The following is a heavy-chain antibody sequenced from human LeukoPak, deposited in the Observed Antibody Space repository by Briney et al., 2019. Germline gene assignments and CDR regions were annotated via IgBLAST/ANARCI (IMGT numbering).Heavy chain of an antibody. CDR3: ARGGQILEVIIATFDF. Sequence: ASVKVSCKASGYSFTVHYLHWVRQAPGQGPEWMGWINTNNSGTNYAQRFQGRVTMTGDTSTSTAYMELRGLTSDDTAVYYCARGGQILEVIIATFDFWGQGTLVTVSS. CDR2: INTNNSGT. V-gene: IGHV1-2*02. J-gene: IGHJ4*02. D-gene: IGHD2-21*01. CDR1: GYSFTVHY.